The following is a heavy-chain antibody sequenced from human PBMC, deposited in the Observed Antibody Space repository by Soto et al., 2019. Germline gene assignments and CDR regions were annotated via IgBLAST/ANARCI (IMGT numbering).Heavy chain of an antibody. CDR1: GYSFTSYA. V-gene: IGHV1-3*01. J-gene: IGHJ3*02. CDR2: INAGNGNT. CDR3: ARDQGLVLVPAARDGDAFDI. Sequence: ASVKVSCKASGYSFTSYAMHWVRQAPGQGLEWMGWINAGNGNTKYSQKFQGRVTITRDTSASTAYMELSSLRSEDTAVYYCARDQGLVLVPAARDGDAFDIWGQGTMVTVS. D-gene: IGHD2-2*01.